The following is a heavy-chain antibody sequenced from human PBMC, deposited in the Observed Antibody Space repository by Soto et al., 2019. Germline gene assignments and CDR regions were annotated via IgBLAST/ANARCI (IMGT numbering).Heavy chain of an antibody. CDR1: AGTFSSYA. D-gene: IGHD3-22*01. CDR2: IIPIFGTA. V-gene: IGHV1-69*13. J-gene: IGHJ3*02. CDR3: ARRRNYYDSSGQKDAFDI. Sequence: SLEVSCKXPAGTFSSYAISWVREAPGQGLEWMGGIIPIFGTANYAQKFQGRVTITADESTSTAYMELSSLRSEDTAVYYCARRRNYYDSSGQKDAFDIWGQGTMVTVSS.